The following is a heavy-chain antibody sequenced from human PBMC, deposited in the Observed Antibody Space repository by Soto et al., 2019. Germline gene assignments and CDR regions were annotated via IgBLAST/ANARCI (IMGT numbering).Heavy chain of an antibody. D-gene: IGHD6-13*01. CDR1: GYSFTSYW. CDR2: IDPSDSYT. J-gene: IGHJ5*02. CDR3: ARRLTGRLRIAAAGNWFDP. Sequence: EVQLVQSGAEVKKPGESLRISCKGSGYSFTSYWISWVRQMPGKGLEWMGRIDPSDSYTNYSPSFQGHVTISADKSISTAYLQWSSLKASDTAMYYCARRLTGRLRIAAAGNWFDPWGQGTLVTVSS. V-gene: IGHV5-10-1*03.